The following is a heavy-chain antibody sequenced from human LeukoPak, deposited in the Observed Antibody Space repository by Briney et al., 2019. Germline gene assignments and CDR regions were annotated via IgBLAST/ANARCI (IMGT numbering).Heavy chain of an antibody. V-gene: IGHV5-51*01. D-gene: IGHD3-22*01. CDR1: GSSFTSYW. Sequence: GASLQISCKGSGSSFTSYWIGWVRQLPGKGLEWMGIIYPGDSDTRYTPSFQGQVTISADKSISTDYLQWSSLKASHTAMYYCARLPRDYYDSSGYYWRYFDYWGQGTLVTVSS. CDR3: ARLPRDYYDSSGYYWRYFDY. CDR2: IYPGDSDT. J-gene: IGHJ4*02.